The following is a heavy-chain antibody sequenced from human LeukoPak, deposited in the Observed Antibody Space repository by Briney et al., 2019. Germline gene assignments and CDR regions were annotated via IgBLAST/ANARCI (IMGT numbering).Heavy chain of an antibody. J-gene: IGHJ4*02. CDR2: IKSKAHGGTT. Sequence: GGSLRLSCAASGFTFSNAWMHWVRQAPGKGLEWVGRIKSKAHGGTTDYAAPVKGRFTISRDDSKDTLYLQMNSLKTEDTAVYYCWDTNWNGDWDYWGQGTLVTVSS. V-gene: IGHV3-15*01. CDR3: WDTNWNGDWDY. CDR1: GFTFSNAW. D-gene: IGHD1-1*01.